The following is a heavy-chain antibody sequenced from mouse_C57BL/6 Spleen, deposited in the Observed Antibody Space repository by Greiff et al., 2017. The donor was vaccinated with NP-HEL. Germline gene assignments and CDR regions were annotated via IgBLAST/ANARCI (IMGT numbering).Heavy chain of an antibody. V-gene: IGHV1-69*01. D-gene: IGHD1-1*01. J-gene: IGHJ3*01. CDR2: IDPSDSYT. CDR1: GYTFTSYW. CDR3: AREGRVLRFAY. Sequence: QVQLQQPGAELVMPGASVKLSCKASGYTFTSYWMHWVKQRPGQGLEWIGEIDPSDSYTNYNQKFKGKSTLTVDKSSSTAYMQLSSLTSEDSAVYYCAREGRVLRFAYWGQGTLVTVSA.